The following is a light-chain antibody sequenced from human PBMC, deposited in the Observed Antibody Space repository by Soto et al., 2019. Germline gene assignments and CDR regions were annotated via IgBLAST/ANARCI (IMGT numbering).Light chain of an antibody. J-gene: IGKJ5*01. Sequence: EIVLQQSPVTLSLSPVQRATPSCCAIQSVSSSYLAWCQQKTGQAPRLLIYGASSRVTGIPDRFSGSGSGTDFTLTISCLQSEDFAASYCQQYYSYPPLTFGQGTRLEIK. V-gene: IGKV3-20*01. CDR1: QSVSSSY. CDR3: QQYYSYPPLT. CDR2: GAS.